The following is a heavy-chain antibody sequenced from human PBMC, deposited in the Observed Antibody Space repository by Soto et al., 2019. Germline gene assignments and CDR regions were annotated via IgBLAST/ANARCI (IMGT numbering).Heavy chain of an antibody. CDR2: MFRDEYNQ. J-gene: IGHJ4*02. V-gene: IGHV3-30-3*02. CDR1: GFSVSDYP. CDR3: AKSTAN. Sequence: QVQVMESGGGVVQPGGSLRLSCAASGFSVSDYPVHWVRQAPGKGLDWVAVMFRDEYNQRYADSVKGRFTMSRDNSKNTLYLQMDSLRTDDSAVYYCAKSTANWGRGTRVTVSS.